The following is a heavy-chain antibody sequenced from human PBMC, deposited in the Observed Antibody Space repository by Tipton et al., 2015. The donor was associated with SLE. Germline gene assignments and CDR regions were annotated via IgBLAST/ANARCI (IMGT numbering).Heavy chain of an antibody. D-gene: IGHD5-18*01. CDR1: GGSISSSSDY. CDR2: IYYSGTT. CDR3: ARGVAGYFMYCYMDV. V-gene: IGHV4-39*07. Sequence: TLSLTCTVSGGSISSSSDYWGWIRQPPGKGLEWIGNIYYSGTTFYNPSLKSRATVSLDRSNNEFSLRLNSVTAADTAVYYCARGVAGYFMYCYMDVWGKGTTVTISS. J-gene: IGHJ6*03.